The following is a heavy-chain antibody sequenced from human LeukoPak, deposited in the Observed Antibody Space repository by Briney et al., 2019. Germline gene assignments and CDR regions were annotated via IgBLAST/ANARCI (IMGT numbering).Heavy chain of an antibody. J-gene: IGHJ3*02. CDR2: MNPNSGNT. V-gene: IGHV1-8*03. D-gene: IGHD3-10*01. CDR3: ARDHTIYAFDI. CDR1: GYTFTSYD. Sequence: VASVKVSCKASGYTFTSYDINWVRQATGQGLEWMGWMNPNSGNTGYAQKFQGRVTITRNTSISTAYMELSSLRSEDTAVYYCARDHTIYAFDIWGQGTMVTASS.